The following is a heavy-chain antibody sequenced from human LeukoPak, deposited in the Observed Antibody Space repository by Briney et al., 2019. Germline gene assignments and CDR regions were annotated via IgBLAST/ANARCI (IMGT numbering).Heavy chain of an antibody. CDR3: ARYVRNRGTFYLDY. Sequence: SETLSLTCTVSGGSIGSYYWSWIRQPPGKGLEWIGYIYYSGSTNYNPSLESRVSMSLDTSKTQFSLNLRSVTAADTAVYYCARYVRNRGTFYLDYWGQGTLVTVSS. V-gene: IGHV4-59*01. CDR1: GGSIGSYY. J-gene: IGHJ4*02. CDR2: IYYSGST. D-gene: IGHD1-26*01.